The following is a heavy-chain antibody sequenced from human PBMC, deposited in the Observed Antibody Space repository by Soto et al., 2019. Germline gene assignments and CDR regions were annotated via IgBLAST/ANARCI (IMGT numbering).Heavy chain of an antibody. V-gene: IGHV3-23*01. CDR2: ISGRGGST. J-gene: IGHJ6*02. D-gene: IGHD2-2*01. CDR3: ARETVLVPAGLWSDYYYYGMDV. CDR1: GFTFSSYA. Sequence: GGSLRLSCAASGFTFSSYAMSWVRQAPGKGLEWVSAISGRGGSTYYADSVKGRFTISRDNSKNTLYLQMNSLRAEDTAVYYCARETVLVPAGLWSDYYYYGMDVWGQGTTVTVSS.